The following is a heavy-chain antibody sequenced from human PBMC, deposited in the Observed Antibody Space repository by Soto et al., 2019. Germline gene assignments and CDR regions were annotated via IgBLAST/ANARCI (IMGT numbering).Heavy chain of an antibody. CDR2: IWYDGSNK. J-gene: IGHJ6*03. CDR1: GFTFSSYG. Sequence: QVQLVESGGGVVQPGRSLRLSCAASGFTFSSYGMHWVRQAPGKGLEWVAVIWYDGSNKYYADSVKGRFTISRDNSKHTLYLQMNSLRAEDTAVYYCARVGSGLPLHYDYYMDVWGKGTTVTVSS. D-gene: IGHD3-10*01. CDR3: ARVGSGLPLHYDYYMDV. V-gene: IGHV3-33*01.